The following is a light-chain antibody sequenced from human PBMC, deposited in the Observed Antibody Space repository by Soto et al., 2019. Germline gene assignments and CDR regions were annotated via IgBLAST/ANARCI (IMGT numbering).Light chain of an antibody. CDR3: CSYAGSSTFPYV. V-gene: IGLV2-23*03. CDR1: SSDAGSYNL. J-gene: IGLJ1*01. CDR2: EGS. Sequence: SALTQPGCVSGSPGQSITISCTGTSSDAGSYNLVSWYQQHPGKAPKLMIYEGSKRPSGVSNRFSGSKSGNTASLTISGLQAEDEADYYCCSYAGSSTFPYVFGTGTKVTVL.